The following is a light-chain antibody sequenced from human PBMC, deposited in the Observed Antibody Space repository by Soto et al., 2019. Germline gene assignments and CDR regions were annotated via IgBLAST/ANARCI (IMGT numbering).Light chain of an antibody. Sequence: QAVVTQEPSVTVSPGGTVTLTCASSSGPVTSGYYPNWVQQKPGQAPRSLIYGTTNRHSWTADRFAGTLLGGKAVLTVSGVQPEDETEYYCLLYNRKERLFGGGTKLIV. CDR2: GTT. CDR1: SGPVTSGYY. CDR3: LLYNRKERL. V-gene: IGLV7-43*01. J-gene: IGLJ3*02.